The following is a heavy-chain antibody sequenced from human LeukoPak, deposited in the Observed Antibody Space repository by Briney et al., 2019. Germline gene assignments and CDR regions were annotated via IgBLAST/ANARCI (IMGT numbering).Heavy chain of an antibody. D-gene: IGHD7-27*01. CDR2: LYSGGNT. J-gene: IGHJ4*02. V-gene: IGHV3-53*01. CDR1: GFIVSTDC. CDR3: ARGWGSFEN. Sequence: GGSLRLSCAASGFIVSTDCMTWVRQAPGKGLEWVSTLYSGGNTYYADSVKGRFTISRDNSKNTLYLEMSSLRAEDTAVYSCARGWGSFENWGQGTLVAVSS.